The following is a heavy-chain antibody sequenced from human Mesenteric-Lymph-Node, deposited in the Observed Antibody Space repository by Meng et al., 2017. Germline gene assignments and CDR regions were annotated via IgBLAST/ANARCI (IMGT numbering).Heavy chain of an antibody. J-gene: IGHJ5*02. D-gene: IGHD3-10*01. CDR2: ISGSGGST. Sequence: GGSLRLSCAASGFTFSSYAMSWVRQAPGKGREWVSAISGSGGSTYYADSVKARFTISRDNSKNTLYLQMTSLTAEDTAVYYCAKTRSRPVWFGELLPFDPWGQGTLVTVSS. CDR1: GFTFSSYA. V-gene: IGHV3-23*01. CDR3: AKTRSRPVWFGELLPFDP.